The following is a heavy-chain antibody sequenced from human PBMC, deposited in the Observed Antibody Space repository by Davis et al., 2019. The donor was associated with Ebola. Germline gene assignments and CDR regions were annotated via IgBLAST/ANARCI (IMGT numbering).Heavy chain of an antibody. D-gene: IGHD3-3*01. V-gene: IGHV4-4*02. CDR2: IYHRGST. Sequence: MPGGSLRLSCAVSGDSISSSTWWSWVRQPPGKGLEWIGEIYHRGSTSYNPSLKGRVTISEDTSKNQFSLKLSSVTAADTAVYYCARGKGFWSGLYYFDYWGRGTLVTVSS. J-gene: IGHJ4*02. CDR3: ARGKGFWSGLYYFDY. CDR1: GDSISSSTW.